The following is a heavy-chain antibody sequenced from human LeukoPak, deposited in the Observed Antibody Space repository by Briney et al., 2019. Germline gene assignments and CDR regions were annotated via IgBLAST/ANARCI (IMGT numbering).Heavy chain of an antibody. Sequence: SETLSLTCTVSGGSISSYYWSWIRQPPGKGLEWIGHIYDSGSTNYNPSLKGRVTISVDTSKNRFSLKLSSVTAADKAVYYCARVSQWELLGYFFDYWGQGTLVTVSS. CDR3: ARVSQWELLGYFFDY. D-gene: IGHD1-26*01. V-gene: IGHV4-59*01. CDR1: GGSISSYY. J-gene: IGHJ4*02. CDR2: IYDSGST.